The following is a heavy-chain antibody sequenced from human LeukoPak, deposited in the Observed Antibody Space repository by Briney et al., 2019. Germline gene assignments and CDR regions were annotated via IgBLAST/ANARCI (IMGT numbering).Heavy chain of an antibody. V-gene: IGHV3-9*01. CDR3: ANLGSAGCRRITSCSAYMDV. Sequence: GGSLRLSCAASGFTFGDYAMHWVRHAPGKGLEWVSGISWNSGSIGYADSVKGRFTISRDNAKNSLYLQMNSLRDDDTALYYCANLGSAGCRRITSCSAYMDVWGKGTTVTVSS. J-gene: IGHJ6*03. D-gene: IGHD2-2*01. CDR1: GFTFGDYA. CDR2: ISWNSGSI.